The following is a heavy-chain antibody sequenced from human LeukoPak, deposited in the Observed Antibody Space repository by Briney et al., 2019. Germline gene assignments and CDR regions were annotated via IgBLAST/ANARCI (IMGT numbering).Heavy chain of an antibody. D-gene: IGHD4-17*01. CDR3: ARDREWATVTS. CDR2: IYYSEST. V-gene: IGHV4-39*07. CDR1: GGSINTSSYY. J-gene: IGHJ4*02. Sequence: SGTLSLTCTVSGGSINTSSYYWGWIRQPPGKGLEWIGSIYYSESTYYNPSLKSRVSISLDTSKNQFSLKLSSVTAADTAVYYCARDREWATVTSWGQGTLVTVSS.